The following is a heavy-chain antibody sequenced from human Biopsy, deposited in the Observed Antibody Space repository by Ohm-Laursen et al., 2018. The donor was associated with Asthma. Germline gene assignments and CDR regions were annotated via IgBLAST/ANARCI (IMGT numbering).Heavy chain of an antibody. Sequence: SSLRPSCAASGFTFSSYGMHWVRQAPGKGLDWVAVISFDGSNKNYTDSVKGRFTISRDNSRNTLHLQMNSLRAEDTAVYYCAKDVFPGWELRRGPDYWGQGTLVTVSS. CDR1: GFTFSSYG. CDR2: ISFDGSNK. J-gene: IGHJ4*02. CDR3: AKDVFPGWELRRGPDY. D-gene: IGHD1-26*01. V-gene: IGHV3-30*18.